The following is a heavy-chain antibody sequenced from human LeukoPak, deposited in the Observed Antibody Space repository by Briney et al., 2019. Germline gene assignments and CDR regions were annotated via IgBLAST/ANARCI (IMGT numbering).Heavy chain of an antibody. Sequence: GSLRLSCAASGFTFSSYAMSWVRQAPGKGLEWVSAISGSGGSTYYADSVKGRFIISRDNSKNTLYVQMNSLRAEDTAVYYCAKHVAHSSSSGAFDIWGQGTMVTVSS. CDR2: ISGSGGST. V-gene: IGHV3-23*01. J-gene: IGHJ3*02. CDR1: GFTFSSYA. CDR3: AKHVAHSSSSGAFDI. D-gene: IGHD6-6*01.